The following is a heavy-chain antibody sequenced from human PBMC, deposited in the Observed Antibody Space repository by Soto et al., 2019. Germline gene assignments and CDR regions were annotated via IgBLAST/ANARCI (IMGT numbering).Heavy chain of an antibody. J-gene: IGHJ6*02. CDR3: ARPIPRWSYHYGMDV. Sequence: QLVESGGRGVQPGRSLRLSCEASEFTFSSYAMHWVRQALGRGLEWVALISFDGRKEYYADSVKGRFTVSRDNSRSMVYLQMDSLRPDDTAIYYCARPIPRWSYHYGMDVWGQGTTVTVSS. V-gene: IGHV3-30*03. CDR1: EFTFSSYA. CDR2: ISFDGRKE. D-gene: IGHD2-15*01.